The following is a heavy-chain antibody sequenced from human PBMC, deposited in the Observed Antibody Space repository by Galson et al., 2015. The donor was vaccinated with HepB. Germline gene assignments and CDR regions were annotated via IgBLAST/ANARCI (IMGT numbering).Heavy chain of an antibody. CDR1: GFTFSSYA. V-gene: IGHV3-64D*06. CDR2: ISSNGGST. J-gene: IGHJ5*02. CDR3: VGYYDFWSGYQNWFDP. Sequence: SLRLSCAASGFTFSSYAMHWVRQAPGKGLEYVSAISSNGGSTYYADSAKGRFTISRDNSKNTLYLQMSSLRAEDTAVYYCVGYYDFWSGYQNWFDPWDQGTLVTVSS. D-gene: IGHD3-3*01.